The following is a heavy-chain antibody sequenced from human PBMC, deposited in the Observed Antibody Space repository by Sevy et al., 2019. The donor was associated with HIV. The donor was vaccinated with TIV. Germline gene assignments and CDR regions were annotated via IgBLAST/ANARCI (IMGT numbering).Heavy chain of an antibody. CDR1: GFTFSSYT. V-gene: IGHV3-30-3*01. CDR2: MSSDGRNE. J-gene: IGHJ4*02. CDR3: ARDLSYILWWLYTFDY. D-gene: IGHD2-15*01. Sequence: GGSLRLSCAVSGFTFSSYTLHWVRQAPGKGLEWVAVMSSDGRNEYYADSVKGRFTISRDNSNNTLYLQMNSLRPEDTAVYYCARDLSYILWWLYTFDYWGQGTLVTVSS.